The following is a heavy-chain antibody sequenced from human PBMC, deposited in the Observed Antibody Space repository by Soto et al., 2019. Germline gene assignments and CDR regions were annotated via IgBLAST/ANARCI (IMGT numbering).Heavy chain of an antibody. Sequence: QVTLKESGPVLVKPTETLTLTCTVSGFSLSNARMGVSWIRQPPGKALEWLAHIFSNDEKSYSTSLKSRLTIPMDTSKSQVVLTMTNMDPVDTATYYYARIRNGYMVRGVITTYYFDYWGQGTLVTVSS. CDR2: IFSNDEK. V-gene: IGHV2-26*01. CDR3: ARIRNGYMVRGVITTYYFDY. D-gene: IGHD3-10*01. CDR1: GFSLSNARMG. J-gene: IGHJ4*02.